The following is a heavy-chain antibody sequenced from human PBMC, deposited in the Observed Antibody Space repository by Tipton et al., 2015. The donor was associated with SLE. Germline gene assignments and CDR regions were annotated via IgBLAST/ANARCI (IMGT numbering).Heavy chain of an antibody. V-gene: IGHV3-7*01. Sequence: GSLRLSCAASGFTFRSYWMSWVRQAPGKGLEWVANIKQDGSEKYYVDSVKGRFTISRDNAKNSLYLQMNSLRAEDTAVYYCARDRWPNYYDSSGYGMDVWGQGTTVTVSS. D-gene: IGHD3-22*01. J-gene: IGHJ6*02. CDR2: IKQDGSEK. CDR3: ARDRWPNYYDSSGYGMDV. CDR1: GFTFRSYW.